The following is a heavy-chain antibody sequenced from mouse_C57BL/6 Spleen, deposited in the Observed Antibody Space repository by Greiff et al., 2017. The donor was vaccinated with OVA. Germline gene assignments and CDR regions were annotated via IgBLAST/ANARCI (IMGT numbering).Heavy chain of an antibody. CDR2: IYPGDGDT. D-gene: IGHD1-1*01. CDR1: GYAFSSSW. CDR3: ASGLGYDGSSYLGY. V-gene: IGHV1-82*01. J-gene: IGHJ2*01. Sequence: QVQLQQSGPELVKPGASVKISCKASGYAFSSSWLNWVKQRPGKGLAWIGRIYPGDGDTNYNGKFKGKAKLTADKSSSTAYLQLSSLTSEDSAVYFGASGLGYDGSSYLGYWGQGTTLTVSS.